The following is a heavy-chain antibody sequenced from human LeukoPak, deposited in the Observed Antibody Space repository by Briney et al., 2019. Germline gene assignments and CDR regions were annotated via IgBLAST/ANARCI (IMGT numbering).Heavy chain of an antibody. V-gene: IGHV3-23*01. CDR3: AKDYYDSSGYYYVRYFDY. D-gene: IGHD3-22*01. Sequence: WGSLRLSCAASGFTFTSYSMNWVRQAPGKGLEWVSTISGGGGSTYYADSVKGRFTISRDNSKNTLYLQVNSLRAEDTAVYYCAKDYYDSSGYYYVRYFDYWGQGTLVTVSS. CDR1: GFTFTSYS. CDR2: ISGGGGST. J-gene: IGHJ4*02.